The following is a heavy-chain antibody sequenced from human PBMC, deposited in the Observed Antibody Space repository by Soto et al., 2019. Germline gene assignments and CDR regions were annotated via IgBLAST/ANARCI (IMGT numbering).Heavy chain of an antibody. D-gene: IGHD4-4*01. V-gene: IGHV3-30-3*01. J-gene: IGHJ4*02. Sequence: QVQLVESGGGVVQPGRSLRLSCAASGFTFSSYAMHWVRQAPGKGLEWVAVISYDGSNKYYADSVKGRFTISRDNSKNTLYLQMTSLRAEDTAVYYCARGQPYSNYGLRFDYWGQGTLVTVSS. CDR3: ARGQPYSNYGLRFDY. CDR2: ISYDGSNK. CDR1: GFTFSSYA.